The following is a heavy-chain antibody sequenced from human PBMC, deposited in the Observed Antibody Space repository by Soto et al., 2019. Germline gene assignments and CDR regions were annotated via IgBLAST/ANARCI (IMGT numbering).Heavy chain of an antibody. V-gene: IGHV3-33*01. Sequence: QVQLVESGGGVVQPGRSLRLSCAASGFTFSSYGMHWVRQAPGKGLEWVAVIWYDGSNKYYADSVKGRFTISRDNSKNTLYLQMNSLGAEDTAVYYCARDYRGYSGYDFDYYYYYMDVWGKGTTVTVSS. D-gene: IGHD5-12*01. CDR1: GFTFSSYG. J-gene: IGHJ6*03. CDR3: ARDYRGYSGYDFDYYYYYMDV. CDR2: IWYDGSNK.